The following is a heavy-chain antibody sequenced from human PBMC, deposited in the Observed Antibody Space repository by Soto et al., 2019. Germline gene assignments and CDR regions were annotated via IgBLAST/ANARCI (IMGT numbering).Heavy chain of an antibody. Sequence: PSETLSLTCTVSGGSISSYYLSWIRQPPGKGLEWIGYIYYSGSTNYNPSLKSRVTISVDTSKNQFSLKLSSVTAADTAVYYCARVKWLETTHWFDPWGQGTLVTVSS. V-gene: IGHV4-59*01. CDR3: ARVKWLETTHWFDP. J-gene: IGHJ5*02. CDR2: IYYSGST. D-gene: IGHD6-19*01. CDR1: GGSISSYY.